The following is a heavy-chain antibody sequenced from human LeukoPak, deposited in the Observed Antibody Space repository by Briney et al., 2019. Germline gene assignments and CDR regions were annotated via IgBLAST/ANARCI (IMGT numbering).Heavy chain of an antibody. V-gene: IGHV3-7*03. CDR3: ARVLSGGSCIFDY. J-gene: IGHJ4*02. CDR2: IKENGSEE. Sequence: GGSLRLSCGASGFIFKGYWMSWVRQAPGKGPEWVANIKENGSEEKYVDSVKGRFTISRDNAKNSLYLQMNSLRAEDTAVYYCARVLSGGSCIFDYWGQGTPVTVSS. CDR1: GFIFKGYW. D-gene: IGHD2-15*01.